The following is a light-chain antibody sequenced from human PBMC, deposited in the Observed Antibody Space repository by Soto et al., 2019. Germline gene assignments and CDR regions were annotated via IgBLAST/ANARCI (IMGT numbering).Light chain of an antibody. J-gene: IGLJ3*02. CDR1: SSDVGGYNH. V-gene: IGLV2-14*03. Sequence: QSALTQPASVSGSPGQSITISCTGTSSDVGGYNHVSWYQQHPGKAPRLMIFDVTDRPSGVSNRFSGSKSGNTASLTISGLQAEDEGDYYCSSYTKTIPLVFGAGTKLTVL. CDR2: DVT. CDR3: SSYTKTIPLV.